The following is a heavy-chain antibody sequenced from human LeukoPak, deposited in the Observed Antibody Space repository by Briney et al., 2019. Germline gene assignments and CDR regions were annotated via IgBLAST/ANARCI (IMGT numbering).Heavy chain of an antibody. CDR3: ARESYYYDSSYWYFDL. CDR1: GYTFTGYY. D-gene: IGHD3-22*01. J-gene: IGHJ2*01. CDR2: INPNSGGT. V-gene: IGHV1-2*04. Sequence: ASVKVFCKASGYTFTGYYMHWVRQAPGQGLEGMGWINPNSGGTNYAQKFQGWVTMTRDTSISTAYMELSRLRSDDTAVYYCARESYYYDSSYWYFDLWGRGTLVTVSS.